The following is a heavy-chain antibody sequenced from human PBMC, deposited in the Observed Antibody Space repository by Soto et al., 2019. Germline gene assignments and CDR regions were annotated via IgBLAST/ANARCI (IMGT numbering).Heavy chain of an antibody. D-gene: IGHD2-15*01. Sequence: PGESLKISCQGSGFDFSKYWIGWVRQMPGKGLEWMGIIYPGDSDTRYSPSFQGQVTISADKSISTAYLQWSSLKASDTAMYYCASALGYCSGGSCYPEYFQHWGQGTLVTVSS. CDR3: ASALGYCSGGSCYPEYFQH. J-gene: IGHJ1*01. CDR2: IYPGDSDT. CDR1: GFDFSKYW. V-gene: IGHV5-51*01.